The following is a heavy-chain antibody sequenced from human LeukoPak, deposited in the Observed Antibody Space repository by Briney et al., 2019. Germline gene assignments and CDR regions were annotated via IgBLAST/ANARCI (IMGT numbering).Heavy chain of an antibody. Sequence: SETLSLTCTVSGYSIGSGYYWGWIRQPPGKGLEWIGSIYHSGSTYYNPSLKSRVTISVDTSKNQFSLKLSSVTAADTAVYYCARDLLSSSSSSNAFDIWGQGTMVTVSS. CDR2: IYHSGST. CDR3: ARDLLSSSSSSNAFDI. J-gene: IGHJ3*02. D-gene: IGHD6-6*01. CDR1: GYSIGSGYY. V-gene: IGHV4-38-2*02.